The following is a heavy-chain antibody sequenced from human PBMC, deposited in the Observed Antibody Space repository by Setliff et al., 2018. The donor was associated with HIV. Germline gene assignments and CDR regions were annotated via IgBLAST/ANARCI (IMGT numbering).Heavy chain of an antibody. Sequence: PGGSLRLSCTVSGFTFISSTMNWVRQAPGKGLEWVANIKQDGSEKYYVESVKGRFTMSRDNAKNSLYLQMNSLRADDTAVYYCARDRASVRDTIFGGAQYYYYMDVWGKGTTVTVSS. J-gene: IGHJ6*03. V-gene: IGHV3-7*01. CDR1: GFTFISST. CDR3: ARDRASVRDTIFGGAQYYYYMDV. CDR2: IKQDGSEK. D-gene: IGHD3-3*01.